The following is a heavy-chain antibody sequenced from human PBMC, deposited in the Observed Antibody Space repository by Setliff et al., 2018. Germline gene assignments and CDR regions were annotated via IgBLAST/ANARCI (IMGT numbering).Heavy chain of an antibody. CDR3: VKGTLPYCSGYYVFDY. Sequence: GSLRLSCVASGFTFSNNAMNWVRQAPGGGLEWVSGISDSGDTTIYADSVKGRFTISRDNSRNTLYLQMNSLRDADTAIYYCVKGTLPYCSGYYVFDYWGQGTLVTVSS. V-gene: IGHV3-23*01. J-gene: IGHJ4*02. D-gene: IGHD3-22*01. CDR2: ISDSGDTT. CDR1: GFTFSNNA.